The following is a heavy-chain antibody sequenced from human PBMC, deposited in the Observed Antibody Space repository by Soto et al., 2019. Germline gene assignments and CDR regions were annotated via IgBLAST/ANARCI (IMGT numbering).Heavy chain of an antibody. Sequence: ASVKVSCKASGYTFTSYGISWVRQAPGQGLEWMGWISAYNGNTNYARKLQGRVTMTTDTSTSTAYMELRSLRSDDTAVYYCARDPYFGSGYSRSFDYWGQGTLVTVSS. CDR1: GYTFTSYG. CDR2: ISAYNGNT. J-gene: IGHJ4*02. CDR3: ARDPYFGSGYSRSFDY. V-gene: IGHV1-18*01. D-gene: IGHD3-3*01.